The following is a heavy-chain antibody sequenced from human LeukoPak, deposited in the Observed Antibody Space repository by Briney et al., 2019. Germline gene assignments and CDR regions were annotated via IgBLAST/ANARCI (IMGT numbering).Heavy chain of an antibody. V-gene: IGHV4-4*09. CDR1: GGSMSPYY. J-gene: IGHJ4*02. Sequence: PSETLSLTCTVSGGSMSPYYWSWIRQTPGQGLEWIGYTFTSGGTNYNPSLKSRVTISVDTSKNQFSLKMTSVTAADTAVYYCVRQPFPLREDHCDFWGQGTLVTVSS. CDR3: VRQPFPLREDHCDF. CDR2: TFTSGGT. D-gene: IGHD1-26*01.